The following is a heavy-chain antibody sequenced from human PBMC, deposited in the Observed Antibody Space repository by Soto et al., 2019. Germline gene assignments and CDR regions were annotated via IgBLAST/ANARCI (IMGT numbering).Heavy chain of an antibody. CDR2: INPSGGST. V-gene: IGHV1-46*01. CDR3: GRDRSDDKVWGRYPLGHGAFEI. Sequence: ASVKVSCKAAGYTITSYYLHWVRQAPGQGLEWMGIINPSGGSTGYAQKFQGRVTLTREMYTSTVYMELSSLRSDDTAVYYCGRDRSDDKVWGRYPLGHGAFEIWG. CDR1: GYTITSYY. J-gene: IGHJ3*02. D-gene: IGHD3-16*02.